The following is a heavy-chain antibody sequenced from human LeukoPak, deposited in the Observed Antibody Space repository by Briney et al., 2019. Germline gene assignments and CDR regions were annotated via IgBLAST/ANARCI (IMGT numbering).Heavy chain of an antibody. CDR2: MNPNSGDP. CDR3: ARGPPQSWQQQLVPWGYYYDYYMDV. CDR1: GYTFTSYV. V-gene: IGHV1-8*01. J-gene: IGHJ6*03. Sequence: ASVKVSCKASGYTFTSYVINWLRPATGQGLEWMGWMNPNSGDPRYAQTFQGRVTMTRNTSISTAYMELSSLRSEDKAVYYCARGPPQSWQQQLVPWGYYYDYYMDVGGKGTTVTVS. D-gene: IGHD6-13*01.